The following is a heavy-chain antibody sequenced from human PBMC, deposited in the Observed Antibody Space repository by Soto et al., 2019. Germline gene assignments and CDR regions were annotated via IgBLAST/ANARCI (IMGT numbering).Heavy chain of an antibody. V-gene: IGHV3-48*03. D-gene: IGHD3-10*01. CDR2: ISGSASSI. CDR3: TRGRPGGWYFDL. Sequence: GSLRLSCAASGFNFRSYEMNWVRQAPGKGLEWVSYISGSASSIYYADSVKGRFTISRDNAKNSLYLQMNSLRAEDTAVYYCTRGRPGGWYFDLWGRGTLVTVSS. CDR1: GFNFRSYE. J-gene: IGHJ2*01.